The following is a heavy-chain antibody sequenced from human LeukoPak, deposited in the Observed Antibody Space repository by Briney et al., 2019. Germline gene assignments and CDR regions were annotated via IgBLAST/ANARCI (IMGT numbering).Heavy chain of an antibody. J-gene: IGHJ6*02. V-gene: IGHV1-69*13. CDR1: GGTFSSYA. CDR2: IIPIFGTA. CDR3: ARLYNWNAYYYYYGMDV. D-gene: IGHD1-20*01. Sequence: SVKVSCKASGGTFSSYAISWVRQAPGQGLEWMGGIIPIFGTANYAQKFQGRVTITADESTSTAYMELSSLRCEDTAVYYCARLYNWNAYYYYYGMDVWGQGTTVTVSS.